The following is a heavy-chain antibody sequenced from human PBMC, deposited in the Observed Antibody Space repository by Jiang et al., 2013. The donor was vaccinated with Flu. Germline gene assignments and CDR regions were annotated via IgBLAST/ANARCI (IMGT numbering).Heavy chain of an antibody. CDR2: IYWDDDK. CDR1: GFSLSIVELA. J-gene: IGHJ4*02. Sequence: TCTFSGFSLSIVELAVGGSVSPRKGLEWLALIYWDDDKRYSPSLKSRLTITKDTSKKQVVLTMTNMDPVDTATYYCVHLGFDIRLTTFYSDYWGQGTLVTVSS. D-gene: IGHD3-3*01. CDR3: VHLGFDIRLTTFYSDY. V-gene: IGHV2-5*02.